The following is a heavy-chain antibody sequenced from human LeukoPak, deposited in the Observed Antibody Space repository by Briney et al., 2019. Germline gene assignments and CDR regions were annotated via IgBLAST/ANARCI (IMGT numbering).Heavy chain of an antibody. CDR1: GFTFSSYS. CDR3: ARVLRYCSGGNCYSGGLGYMDV. D-gene: IGHD2-15*01. CDR2: ISRSGSTK. J-gene: IGHJ6*03. Sequence: GGSLRLSCAASGFTFSSYSMNWVRQAPGKGLEWVTSISRSGSTKYYADSVKGRFTISRDNAKNSLFLQMNSLRAEDTAVYYCARVLRYCSGGNCYSGGLGYMDVWGKGTTVTISS. V-gene: IGHV3-48*04.